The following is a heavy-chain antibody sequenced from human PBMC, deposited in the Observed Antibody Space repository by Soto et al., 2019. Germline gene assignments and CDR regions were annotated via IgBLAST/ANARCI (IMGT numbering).Heavy chain of an antibody. CDR2: ISYDGSNK. J-gene: IGHJ4*02. D-gene: IGHD2-2*01. Sequence: GGSLRLSCAASGFTFSSYAMHWVRQAPGKGLEWVAVISYDGSNKYYADAVKGRFTISRDNSKNTLYLQMSSLTAEDTAVYYCAKGTSKLDYWGQGTLVTVSS. CDR3: AKGTSKLDY. CDR1: GFTFSSYA. V-gene: IGHV3-30-3*01.